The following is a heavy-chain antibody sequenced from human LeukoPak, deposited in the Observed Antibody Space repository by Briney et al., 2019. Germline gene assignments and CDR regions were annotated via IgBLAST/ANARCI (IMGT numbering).Heavy chain of an antibody. CDR3: AGQSSGWLLGLDYFDY. J-gene: IGHJ4*02. CDR1: GGSIRSSYYY. Sequence: SETLSLTCTVSGGSIRSSYYYWGWIRQPPGKGLEWIGSIYDSGSTYYNPSLKSRVTISVDTSKNQFSLKLSSVTAADTAVYYCAGQSSGWLLGLDYFDYWGQGTLVTVSS. CDR2: IYDSGST. D-gene: IGHD6-19*01. V-gene: IGHV4-39*01.